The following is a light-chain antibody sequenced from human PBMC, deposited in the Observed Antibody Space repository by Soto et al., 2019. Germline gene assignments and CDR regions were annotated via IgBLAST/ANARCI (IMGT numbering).Light chain of an antibody. CDR1: QSVSSSY. V-gene: IGKV3-20*01. CDR2: GAY. J-gene: IGKJ5*01. Sequence: EIVLTQSPGTLSLSPGERATLCCRASQSVSSSYLAWYHQKPGQAPTLIVYGAYSRATGIPDRFSGSGSGTDFTLTISRLEPEDYAVYYCQQYGSSPRVTCGQGTRLDIK. CDR3: QQYGSSPRVT.